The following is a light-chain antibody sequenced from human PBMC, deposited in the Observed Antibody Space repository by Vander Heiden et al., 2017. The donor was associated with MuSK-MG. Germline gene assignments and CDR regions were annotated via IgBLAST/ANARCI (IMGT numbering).Light chain of an antibody. J-gene: IGLJ2*01. Sequence: QSVPTHPPSVSSAPGQRVTIACTGSSSNIGAGYDVHWYQQLPGTAPKLLIYVDRNRPSGVPDRFSGSKSGTSASLAITGLQAEDEADYYCQSYDSSLTGVVFGGGTKLTVL. V-gene: IGLV1-40*01. CDR2: VDR. CDR3: QSYDSSLTGVV. CDR1: SSNIGAGYD.